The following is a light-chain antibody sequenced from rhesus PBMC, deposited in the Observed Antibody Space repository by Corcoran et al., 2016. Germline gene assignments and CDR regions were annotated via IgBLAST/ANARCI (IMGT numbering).Light chain of an antibody. Sequence: DIQMTQSPSSLSASVGDRVTITCRASENVNNYLNWYQQKPGKTPKILIYKASTLQSGDPSRFSGSGSGTDYTYTISSLQPEDVATYYCQHGYGTPFTFGPGTKLDIK. CDR3: QHGYGTPFT. CDR1: ENVNNY. CDR2: KAS. J-gene: IGKJ3*01. V-gene: IGKV1-74*01.